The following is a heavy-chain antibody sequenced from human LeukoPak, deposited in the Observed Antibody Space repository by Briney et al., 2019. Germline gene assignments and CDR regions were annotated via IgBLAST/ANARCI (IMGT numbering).Heavy chain of an antibody. CDR3: VRDLDYSFDP. CDR1: GFTFSDYS. V-gene: IGHV3-48*02. Sequence: GGSLRLSCVASGFTFSDYSMNWVRQAPGKGLEWLSYIGLSSRNTFYAESVEGRPTISSDNAKNLLFLQMNSLRDEDTAVYYCVRDLDYSFDPWGQGTLVTVSS. D-gene: IGHD5-18*01. J-gene: IGHJ5*02. CDR2: IGLSSRNT.